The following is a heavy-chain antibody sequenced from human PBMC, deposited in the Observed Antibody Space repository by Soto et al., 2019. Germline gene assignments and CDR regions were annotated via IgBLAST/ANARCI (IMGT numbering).Heavy chain of an antibody. V-gene: IGHV1-18*01. J-gene: IGHJ3*02. CDR2: ISAYNGNT. Sequence: QVQLVQSGAEVKKPGASVKVSCKASGYTFTSYGISWVRQAPGQGLEWMGWISAYNGNTNYAQKRQGRVTMTTDTSTSTAYMELRSLRSDDTAVYYCARDLYPSTGIAVAVEAFDIWGQGTMVTASS. CDR3: ARDLYPSTGIAVAVEAFDI. D-gene: IGHD6-19*01. CDR1: GYTFTSYG.